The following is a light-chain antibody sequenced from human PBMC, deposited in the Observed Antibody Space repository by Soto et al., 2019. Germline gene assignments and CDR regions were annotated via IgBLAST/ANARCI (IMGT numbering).Light chain of an antibody. CDR2: ATS. J-gene: IGKJ4*01. CDR3: QNYNSAPLT. Sequence: DIQMTQFPSSLSASVGDRVTITCRASQDISNSLAWYQQKPGKVPKVLIYATSILQSGVPARFSGSGSGTDFTLTISRLQPEDVATYYCQNYNSAPLTFGGGTKVEI. CDR1: QDISNS. V-gene: IGKV1-27*01.